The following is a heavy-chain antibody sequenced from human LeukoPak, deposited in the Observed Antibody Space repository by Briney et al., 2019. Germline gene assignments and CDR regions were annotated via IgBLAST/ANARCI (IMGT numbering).Heavy chain of an antibody. CDR3: ARGRKSMVRGVHFDY. CDR1: GYTFTGYY. Sequence: ASVKVSCKASGYTFTGYYMHWVRQAPGQGLEWMGGIIPIFGTANYAQKFQGRVTITRDESTSTAYMELSSLRSEDTAVYYSARGRKSMVRGVHFDYWGQGTLVTVSS. D-gene: IGHD3-10*01. J-gene: IGHJ4*02. CDR2: IIPIFGTA. V-gene: IGHV1-69*05.